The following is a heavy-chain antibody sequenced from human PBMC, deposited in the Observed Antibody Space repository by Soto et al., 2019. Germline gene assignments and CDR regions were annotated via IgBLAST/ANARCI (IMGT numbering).Heavy chain of an antibody. CDR1: GGSISSAGYY. Sequence: QVQLQESGPGLVKPSQTLSLTCTVSGGSISSAGYYWNWIRQHPGKGLEWIGYIYYSGTAYYNPSLKGRVTMSVDTSKNHFSLRLTSVTAADTAVYYCARLSKEGFDPWGQGTLVTVSS. CDR3: ARLSKEGFDP. CDR2: IYYSGTA. V-gene: IGHV4-31*03. J-gene: IGHJ5*02.